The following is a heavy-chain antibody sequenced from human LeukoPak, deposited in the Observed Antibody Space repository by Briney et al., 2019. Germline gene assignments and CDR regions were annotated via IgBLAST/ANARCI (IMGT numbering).Heavy chain of an antibody. D-gene: IGHD3-10*01. CDR2: INPNSGGT. CDR3: ARDGWFGELWDFDY. Sequence: ASVKVSCKASGYTFTGYYTHWVRQAPGQGLEWMGWINPNSGGTNYAQKFQGRVTMTRDTSISTAYMELSRLRSDDTAVYYCARDGWFGELWDFDYWGQGTLVTVSS. V-gene: IGHV1-2*02. CDR1: GYTFTGYY. J-gene: IGHJ4*02.